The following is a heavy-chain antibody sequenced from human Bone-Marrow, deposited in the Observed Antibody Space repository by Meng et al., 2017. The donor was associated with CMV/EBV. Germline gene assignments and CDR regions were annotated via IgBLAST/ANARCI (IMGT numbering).Heavy chain of an antibody. D-gene: IGHD6-6*01. CDR2: IYYSGST. Sequence: SETLSLTCTVSGGPISSSSYYWGWIRQPPGKGLEWIGSIYYSGSTNYNPSLKSRVTISVDTSKIQFSPKLSSVSAADTAGYYCARGLGYWGQGTRVTVSS. V-gene: IGHV4-39*07. CDR1: GGPISSSSYY. J-gene: IGHJ4*02. CDR3: ARGLGY.